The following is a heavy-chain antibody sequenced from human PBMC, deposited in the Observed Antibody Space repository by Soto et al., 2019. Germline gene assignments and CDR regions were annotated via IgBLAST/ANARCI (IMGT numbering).Heavy chain of an antibody. V-gene: IGHV1-24*01. CDR1: GYTLTELS. CDR2: FDPEDGET. CDR3: ATEKYNPYSSGWKRDFDY. J-gene: IGHJ4*02. D-gene: IGHD6-19*01. Sequence: ASVKVSCKVSGYTLTELSMHWVRQAPGKGLEWMGGFDPEDGETIYAQKFQGRVTMTEDTSTDTAYMELSSLRSEDTAVYYCATEKYNPYSSGWKRDFDYWGQGTLVTVSS.